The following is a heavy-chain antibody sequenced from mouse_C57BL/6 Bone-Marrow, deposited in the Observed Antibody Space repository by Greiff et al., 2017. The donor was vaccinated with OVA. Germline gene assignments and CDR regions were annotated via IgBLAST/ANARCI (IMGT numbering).Heavy chain of an antibody. CDR3: ARGSTMPYAMDD. CDR2: TFNSGIT. CDR1: GFSITSDCF. Sequence: EVQRVESGPSLVRPSQTLSLPCTVSGFSITSDCFWFWIRQFPGHNLSFFGFTFNSGITYYNPSLAGRTYRARDTSKNQCSRKVSSVTTEDTATDDCARGSTMPYAMDDWGQGASVTVSS. V-gene: IGHV3-3*01. J-gene: IGHJ4*01.